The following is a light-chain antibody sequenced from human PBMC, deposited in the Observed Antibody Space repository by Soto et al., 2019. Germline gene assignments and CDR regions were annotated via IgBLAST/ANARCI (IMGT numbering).Light chain of an antibody. CDR3: FSFTTDWTHV. CDR1: SSDVGAYNY. Sequence: QSVLTQPASVSGSPGQSITISCTGSSSDVGAYNYVSWFQQHPGKAPTLIISEVSNRPSGVSNRFSGSKSGNAASLTISGLQAEDEAAYFCFSFTTDWTHVFGNGTKVTVL. V-gene: IGLV2-14*01. J-gene: IGLJ1*01. CDR2: EVS.